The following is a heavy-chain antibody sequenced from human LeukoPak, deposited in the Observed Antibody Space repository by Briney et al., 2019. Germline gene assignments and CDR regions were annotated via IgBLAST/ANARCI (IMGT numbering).Heavy chain of an antibody. CDR3: ARKYGVYFDY. Sequence: PGGSLRLSCVVSGFTFSDHYMTWIRQAPGKGLGFLSYISVGGDTIYYADSVKGRFTISRDNSKNTLYLQMNSLRAEDTAVYYCARKYGVYFDYWGQGTLVTVSS. CDR1: GFTFSDHY. D-gene: IGHD4-17*01. CDR2: ISVGGDTI. J-gene: IGHJ4*02. V-gene: IGHV3-11*01.